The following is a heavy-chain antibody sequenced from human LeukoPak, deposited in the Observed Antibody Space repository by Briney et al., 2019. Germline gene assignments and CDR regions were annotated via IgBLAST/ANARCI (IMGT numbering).Heavy chain of an antibody. CDR1: GYTFTSYD. CDR2: MNPSSGNP. CDR3: ARARATFGGVIDY. D-gene: IGHD3-16*01. J-gene: IGHJ4*02. Sequence: GASVKVSCKASGYTFTSYDINWVRQATGQGLEWMGWMNPSSGNPGYAQKFQGRVTMTRNTSIRTAYMELGSLRSEDTAVYYCARARATFGGVIDYWGQGTLVTVSS. V-gene: IGHV1-8*01.